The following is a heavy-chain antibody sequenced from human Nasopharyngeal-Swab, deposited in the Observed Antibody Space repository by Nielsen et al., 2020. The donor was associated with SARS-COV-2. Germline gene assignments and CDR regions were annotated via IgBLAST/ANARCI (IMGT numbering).Heavy chain of an antibody. CDR1: GFTFSSYA. CDR2: ISGSGGSA. Sequence: GESLKISCAASGFTFSSYAMSWVRQAPGKGPEWVSAISGSGGSAYYADSVKGRFTISRDNSKNTLYLQMNSLRAEDTAVYYCAKDDPGDIVVVVAATHWDYWGQGTLVTVSS. J-gene: IGHJ4*02. CDR3: AKDDPGDIVVVVAATHWDY. D-gene: IGHD2-15*01. V-gene: IGHV3-23*01.